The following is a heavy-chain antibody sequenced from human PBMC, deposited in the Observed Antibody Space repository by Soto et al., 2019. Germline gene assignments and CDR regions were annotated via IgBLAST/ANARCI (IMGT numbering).Heavy chain of an antibody. CDR2: ISSSSSYR. CDR3: AKGREMATTPFDY. J-gene: IGHJ4*02. D-gene: IGHD1-1*01. CDR1: GFTFSSYS. V-gene: IGHV3-21*04. Sequence: GGSLRLSCAASGFTFSSYSMNWVRQAPGKGLEWVSSISSSSSYRYYADSVKGRFTISRDNAKNSLYLQMNSLRAEDTAIYYCAKGREMATTPFDYWGQGTLVTVSS.